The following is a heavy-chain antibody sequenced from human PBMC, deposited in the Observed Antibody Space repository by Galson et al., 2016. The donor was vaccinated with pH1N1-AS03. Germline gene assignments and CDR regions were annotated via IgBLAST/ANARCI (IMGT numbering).Heavy chain of an antibody. D-gene: IGHD5-24*01. CDR2: NNPKTGAT. J-gene: IGHJ6*02. CDR3: AKDRSSSTRDGSSHGMAV. CDR1: GYSFTDYF. Sequence: SVKVSCKASGYSFTDYFIHWVRQAPGQGLEWMGWNNPKTGATNYGQKFQGRVTMTRDTSIGTAYMEVSRLKSADTAIYYCAKDRSSSTRDGSSHGMAVWGQGTTVTVS. V-gene: IGHV1-2*02.